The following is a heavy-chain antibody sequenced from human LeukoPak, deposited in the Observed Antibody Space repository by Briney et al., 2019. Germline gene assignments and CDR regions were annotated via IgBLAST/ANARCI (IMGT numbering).Heavy chain of an antibody. CDR3: ARVDSLASFWFDP. V-gene: IGHV4-4*07. D-gene: IGHD3-3*01. J-gene: IGHJ5*02. Sequence: SETLSLTCTVSGGSISSYYWSWIRQPAGKGLEWIGRIYTSGSTHYNPSLKSRVTMSVDTPKNQFSLKLSSVTAADTAVYYCARVDSLASFWFDPWGQGTLVTVSS. CDR2: IYTSGST. CDR1: GGSISSYY.